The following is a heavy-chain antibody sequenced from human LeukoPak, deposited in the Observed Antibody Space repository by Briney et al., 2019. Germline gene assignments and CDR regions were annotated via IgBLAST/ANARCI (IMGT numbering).Heavy chain of an antibody. J-gene: IGHJ4*02. D-gene: IGHD6-19*01. CDR2: IIPIFGTA. CDR3: ARGYKGGIAVPDIGFDY. V-gene: IGHV1-69*13. CDR1: GGTFSSYA. Sequence: GASVKVSCKASGGTFSSYAISWVRQAPGQGLEWMGGIIPIFGTANYAQKFQGRVTITADESTSTAYMELSSLRSEDTAVYYCARGYKGGIAVPDIGFDYWGQGTLVTVSS.